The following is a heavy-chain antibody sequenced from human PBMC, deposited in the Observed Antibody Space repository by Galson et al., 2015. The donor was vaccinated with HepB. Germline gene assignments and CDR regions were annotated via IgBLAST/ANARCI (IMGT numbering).Heavy chain of an antibody. D-gene: IGHD4-17*01. Sequence: SLRLSCAASGFTFSSYSMNWVRQAPGKGLEWVSYISSSSSYIYYADSVKGRFTISRDNAKNSLYLQMNSLRAEDTAVYYCARDRDYGDDYVGPGDAFDIWGHGTMVIVSS. CDR1: GFTFSSYS. CDR2: ISSSSSYI. J-gene: IGHJ3*02. V-gene: IGHV3-21*01. CDR3: ARDRDYGDDYVGPGDAFDI.